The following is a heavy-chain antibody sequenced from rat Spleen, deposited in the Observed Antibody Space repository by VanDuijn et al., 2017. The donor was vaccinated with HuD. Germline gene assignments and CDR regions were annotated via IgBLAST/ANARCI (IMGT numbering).Heavy chain of an antibody. V-gene: IGHV5-58*01. CDR3: AKYMGITTQGYFDY. J-gene: IGHJ2*01. CDR1: GFTFSNYG. D-gene: IGHD1-9*01. CDR2: ITNTGGST. Sequence: EVQLVESGGDLVQPGRSLKVSCLASGFTFSNYGMNWIRQAPGKGLEWVATITNTGGSTFYPDSVKGRFTISRDNAENTVYLQMNSLRSEDTATYYCAKYMGITTQGYFDYWGQGVMVTVSS.